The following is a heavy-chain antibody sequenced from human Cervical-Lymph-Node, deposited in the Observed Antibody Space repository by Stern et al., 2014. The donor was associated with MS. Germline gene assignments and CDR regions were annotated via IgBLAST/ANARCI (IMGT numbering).Heavy chain of an antibody. V-gene: IGHV4-31*03. CDR1: GGSISSGGYY. CDR2: LYYSGST. Sequence: VQLQESGPGLVKPSQTLSLTCTVSGGSISSGGYYWSWIRQHPGKGLEWIGYLYYSGSTYYHPSLKSRVTISVDTSKNQFSLKLSSVTAADTAVYYCARDLRYYYDSSGYYYRWFDPWGQGTLVTVSS. J-gene: IGHJ5*02. D-gene: IGHD3-22*01. CDR3: ARDLRYYYDSSGYYYRWFDP.